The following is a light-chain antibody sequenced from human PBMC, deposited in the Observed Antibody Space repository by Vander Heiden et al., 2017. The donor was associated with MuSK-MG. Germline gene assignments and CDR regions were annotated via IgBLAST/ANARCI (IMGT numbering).Light chain of an antibody. CDR2: DVS. CDR3: CSYTSSSTV. V-gene: IGLV2-14*01. Sequence: QSALTQPASVSGSPGQSITISCTGTSSDVGGYAYVSWYQQHPGKAPKLMMYDVSYRPSGVPNRFSGSKSGNTASLTISGLQSEDEADDYCCSYTSSSTVFGGGTKVTVL. J-gene: IGLJ3*02. CDR1: SSDVGGYAY.